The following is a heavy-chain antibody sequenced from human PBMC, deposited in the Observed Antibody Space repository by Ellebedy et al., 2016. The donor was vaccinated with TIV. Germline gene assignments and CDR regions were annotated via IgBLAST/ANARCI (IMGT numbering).Heavy chain of an antibody. J-gene: IGHJ2*01. CDR3: ARGEGIYWYFDL. V-gene: IGHV4-31*03. Sequence: SETLSLXXTVSGGSINSGGYYWSWIRQRPGKGLEWIGYIYYNGTNYYNPSLKSRITMSVDTSKNEFSLTLTSVTAADTAVYYCARGEGIYWYFDLWGRGTLVTVSS. CDR2: IYYNGTN. D-gene: IGHD6-13*01. CDR1: GGSINSGGYY.